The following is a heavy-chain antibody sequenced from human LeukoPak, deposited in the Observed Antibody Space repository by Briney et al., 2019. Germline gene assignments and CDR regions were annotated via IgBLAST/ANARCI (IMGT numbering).Heavy chain of an antibody. J-gene: IGHJ4*02. V-gene: IGHV3-30*03. CDR3: AGGYCSGGSCYVFDY. CDR2: ISYDGSNK. D-gene: IGHD2-15*01. Sequence: PGRSLRLSCAASGFTFSSYGMHWVRQAPGKGLEWVAVISYDGSNKYYADSVKGRFTISRDNSKNTLYLQMNSLRAEDTAVYYCAGGYCSGGSCYVFDYWGQGTLVTVSS. CDR1: GFTFSSYG.